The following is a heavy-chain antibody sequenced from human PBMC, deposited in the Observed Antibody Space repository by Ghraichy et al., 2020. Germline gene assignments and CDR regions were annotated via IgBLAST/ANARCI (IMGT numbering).Heavy chain of an antibody. CDR3: ARGMEYCSSTSCYSGWFDP. Sequence: ASVKVSCKASGYTFTSYDINWVRQATGQGLEWMGWMNPNSGNTGYAQKFQGRVTMTRNTSISTAYMELSSLRSEDTAVYYCARGMEYCSSTSCYSGWFDPWGQGTLVTVSS. J-gene: IGHJ5*02. CDR2: MNPNSGNT. V-gene: IGHV1-8*01. CDR1: GYTFTSYD. D-gene: IGHD2-2*01.